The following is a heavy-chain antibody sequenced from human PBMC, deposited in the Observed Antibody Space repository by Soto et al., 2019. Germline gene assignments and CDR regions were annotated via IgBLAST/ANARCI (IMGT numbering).Heavy chain of an antibody. J-gene: IGHJ2*01. CDR2: ITSSGDKT. CDR3: AKAPRGGAHGYWYFDL. Sequence: EMQLLESGGALEQPGGSLRLSCAASGLTFSTYAMTWVRLPPGRGLDYVSAITSSGDKTWYADSVKGRFTISRDNSKSSLYLQLNSLRGEDTAIYYCAKAPRGGAHGYWYFDLWGRGTLVTVSS. D-gene: IGHD3-10*01. CDR1: GLTFSTYA. V-gene: IGHV3-23*01.